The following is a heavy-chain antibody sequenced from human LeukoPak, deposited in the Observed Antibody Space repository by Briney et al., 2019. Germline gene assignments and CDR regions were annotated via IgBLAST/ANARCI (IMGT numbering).Heavy chain of an antibody. CDR3: AKDWIQLWLRLGDAFDI. CDR1: GFTFSTSA. CDR2: ISGSGGST. V-gene: IGHV3-23*01. D-gene: IGHD5-18*01. J-gene: IGHJ3*02. Sequence: GGSLRLSCAASGFTFSTSAMTWVRQAPGKGLEWVSAISGSGGSTYYADSVKGRFTISRDNSKNTLYLQMNSLRAEDTAVYYCAKDWIQLWLRLGDAFDIWGQGTMVTVSS.